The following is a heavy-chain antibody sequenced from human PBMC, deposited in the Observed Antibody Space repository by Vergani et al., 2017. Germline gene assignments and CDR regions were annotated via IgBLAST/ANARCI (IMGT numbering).Heavy chain of an antibody. J-gene: IGHJ6*02. Sequence: QVQLVESGGGVVQPGRSLRLSCAASGFTFSSYGMHWVRQAPGKGLEWVAVIWYDGSNKYYADSVKGRFTISRDNSKNTLYLQMNSLRAEDTAVYYCAKGGQQLVRAYYYYGMDVWGQGTTVTVSS. CDR3: AKGGQQLVRAYYYYGMDV. V-gene: IGHV3-33*06. CDR2: IWYDGSNK. CDR1: GFTFSSYG. D-gene: IGHD6-13*01.